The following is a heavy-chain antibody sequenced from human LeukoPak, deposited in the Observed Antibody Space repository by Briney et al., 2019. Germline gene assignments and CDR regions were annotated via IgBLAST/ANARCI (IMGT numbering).Heavy chain of an antibody. D-gene: IGHD3-3*01. CDR2: IYPGDSDT. V-gene: IGHV5-51*01. CDR1: GYSFTSYR. Sequence: GESLKISCKGSGYSFTSYRIGWVRQMPGKGLEWMGIIYPGDSDTRYSPSFQGQVTISADKSISTAYLQWSSLKASDTAMYYCARLRSYDFWSGYFNYFDYWGQGTLVTVSS. J-gene: IGHJ4*02. CDR3: ARLRSYDFWSGYFNYFDY.